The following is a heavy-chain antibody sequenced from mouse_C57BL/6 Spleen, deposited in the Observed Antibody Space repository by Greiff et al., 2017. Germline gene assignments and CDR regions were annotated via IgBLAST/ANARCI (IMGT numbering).Heavy chain of an antibody. J-gene: IGHJ3*01. CDR3: ARSYDGYFPWFAY. Sequence: EVQGVESGPELVKPGDSVKISCKASGYSFTGYFMNWVMQSHGKSLEWIGRINPYNGDTFYNQKFKGKATLTVDKSSSTAHMELRSLTSEDSAVYYCARSYDGYFPWFAYWGQGTLVTVSA. D-gene: IGHD2-3*01. V-gene: IGHV1-20*01. CDR1: GYSFTGYF. CDR2: INPYNGDT.